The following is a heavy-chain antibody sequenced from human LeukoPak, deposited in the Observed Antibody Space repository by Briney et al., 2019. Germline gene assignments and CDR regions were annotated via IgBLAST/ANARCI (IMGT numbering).Heavy chain of an antibody. D-gene: IGHD6-13*01. V-gene: IGHV3-21*01. J-gene: IGHJ4*02. Sequence: SSSSYIYYADSVKGRFTISRDNAKNSLYLQMNSLRAEDTAVYYCARDPFGYSSSWYYFDYWGQGTLVTVSS. CDR3: ARDPFGYSSSWYYFDY. CDR2: SSSSYI.